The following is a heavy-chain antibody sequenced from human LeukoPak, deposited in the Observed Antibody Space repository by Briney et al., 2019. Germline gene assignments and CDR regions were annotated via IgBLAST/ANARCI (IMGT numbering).Heavy chain of an antibody. CDR3: ARDAHRYSSSYSNGMDV. CDR2: IIPILGIA. J-gene: IGHJ6*02. D-gene: IGHD6-13*01. CDR1: GGTFSSYA. V-gene: IGHV1-69*04. Sequence: SVKVSCKASGGTFSSYAISWVRQAPGQGLEWMGRIIPILGIANYAQKFQGRVTITADKSTSTAYMELSSLRSEDTAVYYCARDAHRYSSSYSNGMDVWGQGTTVTVSS.